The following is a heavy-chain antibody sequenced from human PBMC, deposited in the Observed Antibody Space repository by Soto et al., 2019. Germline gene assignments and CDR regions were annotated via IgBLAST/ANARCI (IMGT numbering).Heavy chain of an antibody. CDR2: IIPIFGTA. D-gene: IGHD6-19*01. CDR3: ARELGWLVQSRYRGMDV. Sequence: SVKVSCKASGGTFSSYAISWVRQAPGQGLEWMGGIIPIFGTANYAQKFQGRVTITADESTSTAYMELSSLRSEDTAVYYCARELGWLVQSRYRGMDVWGQGTTVTVSS. V-gene: IGHV1-69*13. J-gene: IGHJ6*02. CDR1: GGTFSSYA.